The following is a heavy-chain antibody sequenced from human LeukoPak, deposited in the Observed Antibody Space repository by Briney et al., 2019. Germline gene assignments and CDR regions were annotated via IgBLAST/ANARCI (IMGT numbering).Heavy chain of an antibody. J-gene: IGHJ4*02. Sequence: PSETLSLTCTVFGGSISSSSYYWGWIRQPPGKGLEWIGSIYYSGSTYYNPSLKSRVTISVDTSKNQFSLKLSSVTAADTAVYYCARVPYTDLSSPLYYFDYWGQGTLVTVSS. CDR1: GGSISSSSYY. CDR2: IYYSGST. V-gene: IGHV4-39*07. CDR3: ARVPYTDLSSPLYYFDY. D-gene: IGHD3-16*01.